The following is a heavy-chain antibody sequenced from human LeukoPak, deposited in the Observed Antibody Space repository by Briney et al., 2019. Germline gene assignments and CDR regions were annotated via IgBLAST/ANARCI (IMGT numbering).Heavy chain of an antibody. Sequence: PSETLSLTCSVSGGSISSYWTWIRQPPGKGLEWIGYRYYSGGTTYNPSLKSRVTISVDTSKSQFSLKLISVTAADTAIYYCARVRGDFETDWGQGTLVTVSS. J-gene: IGHJ1*01. CDR1: GGSISSY. CDR3: ARVRGDFETD. V-gene: IGHV4-59*01. CDR2: RYYSGGT. D-gene: IGHD3-16*01.